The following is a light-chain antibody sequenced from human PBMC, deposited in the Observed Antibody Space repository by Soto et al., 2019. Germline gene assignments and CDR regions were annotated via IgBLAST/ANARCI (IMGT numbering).Light chain of an antibody. CDR3: TSYRANNDLGV. J-gene: IGLJ1*01. CDR2: KNN. V-gene: IGLV1-47*01. Sequence: QSVLTQPPSASGTPGQRVTISCSGGSYNVGKNLVYWYQQRPGTAPKLIIFKNNQRPSGVSTRFSGSKSGNTASLTISGLQAEDEADYYCTSYRANNDLGVFGTGTKLTVL. CDR1: SYNVGKNL.